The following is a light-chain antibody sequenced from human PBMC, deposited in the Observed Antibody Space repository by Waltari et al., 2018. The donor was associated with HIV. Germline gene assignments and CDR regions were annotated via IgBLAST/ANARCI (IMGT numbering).Light chain of an antibody. V-gene: IGKV1-39*01. CDR1: QHIKTF. CDR3: QQTYSVSIT. CDR2: GVS. J-gene: IGKJ5*01. Sequence: IQLTQSPSSLSASLGDKVTITCRASQHIKTFLNVYQVRPGKAPRVLVYGVSSLPTGVPSRFTGDGSGSDFTLTINNLQPEDFASYFCQQTYSVSITFGPGTRLEI.